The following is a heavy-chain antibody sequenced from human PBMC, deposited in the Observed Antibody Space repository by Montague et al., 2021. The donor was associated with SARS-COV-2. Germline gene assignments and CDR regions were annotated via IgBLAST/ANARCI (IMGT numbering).Heavy chain of an antibody. CDR1: GGSGGGYW. V-gene: IGHV4-34*01. Sequence: SETLSLTCAVDGGSGGGYWWPWTRQSPGKGLEWMGGINHSGSTKYNPSLKSRVTISVDTSKNQFSLDLTSVTAADTAVYYCARGAPGYWGQGTLVTVSS. CDR2: INHSGST. CDR3: ARGAPGY. J-gene: IGHJ4*02.